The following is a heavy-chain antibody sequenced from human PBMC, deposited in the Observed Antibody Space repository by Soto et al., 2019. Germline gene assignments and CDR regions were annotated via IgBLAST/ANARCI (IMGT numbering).Heavy chain of an antibody. Sequence: GASVKVSCKASGGTFSSYAISWVRQAPGQGLEWMGGIIPIFGTANYAQKFQGRVTITADESTSTAYMELSSLRSEDTAVYYCAIEGRGYSYGSTFWGQGTTVPVSS. CDR1: GGTFSSYA. V-gene: IGHV1-69*13. J-gene: IGHJ6*02. CDR2: IIPIFGTA. D-gene: IGHD5-18*01. CDR3: AIEGRGYSYGSTF.